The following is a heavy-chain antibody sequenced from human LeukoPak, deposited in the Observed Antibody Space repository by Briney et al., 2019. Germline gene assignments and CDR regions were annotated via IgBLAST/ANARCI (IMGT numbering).Heavy chain of an antibody. V-gene: IGHV1-46*01. J-gene: IGHJ3*02. CDR1: GYTFTSYY. Sequence: ASVKVSCKASGYTFTSYYMHWVRQAPGQGLEWMGIINPSGGSTSYAQKFQGRVTMTRDTSTSTVYMELSSLRSEDTGVYYCARVRGVVVVAANDAFDIWGQGTMVTVSS. CDR3: ARVRGVVVVAANDAFDI. CDR2: INPSGGST. D-gene: IGHD2-15*01.